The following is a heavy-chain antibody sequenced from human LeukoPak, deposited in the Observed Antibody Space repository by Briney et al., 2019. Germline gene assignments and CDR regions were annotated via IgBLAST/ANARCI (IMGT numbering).Heavy chain of an antibody. CDR3: AKDKGSSWYYFDY. V-gene: IGHV3-9*01. CDR2: ISWNSGSI. D-gene: IGHD6-13*01. Sequence: PGGSLRLSCAVSGITLSNYGMSWVRQAPGKGLEWVSGISWNSGSIGYADSVKGRFTISRDNAKNSLYLQMNSLRAEDTALYYCAKDKGSSWYYFDYRGQGTLVTVSS. CDR1: GITLSNYG. J-gene: IGHJ4*02.